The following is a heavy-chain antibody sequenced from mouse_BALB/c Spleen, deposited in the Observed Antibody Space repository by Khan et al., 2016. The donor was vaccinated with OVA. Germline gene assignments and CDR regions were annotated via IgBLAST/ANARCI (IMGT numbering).Heavy chain of an antibody. CDR3: ARHSYRDDLTY. J-gene: IGHJ3*01. CDR2: IWSGGNT. Sequence: QVQLKESGPGLVQPSQSLSITCTVSGFSLTTYGIHWVRQSPGKGLEWLGVIWSGGNTDYNAPFISSLSISQDNSKSQVFFKMNSRQADDTAIYYCARHSYRDDLTYWGQGTLVTVSA. V-gene: IGHV2-2*01. CDR1: GFSLTTYG. D-gene: IGHD2-12*01.